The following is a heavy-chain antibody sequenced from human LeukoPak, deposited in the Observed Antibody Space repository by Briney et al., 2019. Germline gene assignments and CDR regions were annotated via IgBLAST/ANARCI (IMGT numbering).Heavy chain of an antibody. CDR1: GYTFTGYY. CDR3: ARARWSTPFDY. J-gene: IGHJ4*02. Sequence: ASVKVSCKASGYTFTGYYMHWVRQAPGQGLEWMGWINPNNGGTNYAQKFQGRVTMTRDTSISTAYMELSRLRSDDTAVYYCARARWSTPFDYWGQGTLVTVSS. V-gene: IGHV1-2*02. CDR2: INPNNGGT. D-gene: IGHD5/OR15-5a*01.